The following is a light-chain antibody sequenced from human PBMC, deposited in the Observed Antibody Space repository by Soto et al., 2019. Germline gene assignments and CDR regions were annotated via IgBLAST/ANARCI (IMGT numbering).Light chain of an antibody. CDR3: QQYNDWPYT. J-gene: IGKJ2*01. V-gene: IGKV3-15*01. CDR2: GAS. CDR1: QSVSSD. Sequence: EIVMSQSAATLSVSPGEGATLSCRASQSVSSDLDWYQQKPGQAPRLLVYGASTRATGIPARFSGSGSVTEFTLLISSLQSEDFAVYYCQQYNDWPYTFGQGTKLEIK.